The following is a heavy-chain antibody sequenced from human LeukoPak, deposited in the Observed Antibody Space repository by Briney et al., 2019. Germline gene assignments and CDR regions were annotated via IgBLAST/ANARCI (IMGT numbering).Heavy chain of an antibody. CDR2: IVGSSST. V-gene: IGHV3-21*01. CDR3: ARIGAGSSRDY. J-gene: IGHJ4*02. Sequence: PGGSLRLSCAASGFTFSNFAMTWVRQAPGKGLEWVSSIVGSSSTYYADSLKGRFTTSRDNAKNSLYLQMNSLRAEDTAVYYCARIGAGSSRDYWGQGTLVTVSS. CDR1: GFTFSNFA. D-gene: IGHD6-13*01.